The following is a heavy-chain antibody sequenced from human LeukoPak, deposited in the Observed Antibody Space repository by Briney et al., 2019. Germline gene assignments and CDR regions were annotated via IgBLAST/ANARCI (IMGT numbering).Heavy chain of an antibody. V-gene: IGHV4-34*01. CDR2: INHSGST. CDR3: AGPGAGDLDY. CDR1: GGPFGVYY. J-gene: IGHJ4*02. D-gene: IGHD3-10*01. Sequence: SETLSPTCAVYGGPFGVYYWSWVRQPPGKGLEWIGEINHSGSTNYNPSLKSRVTISVDTSKNHFSLKLSSVTAADTAVYYCAGPGAGDLDYWGQGTLVTVSS.